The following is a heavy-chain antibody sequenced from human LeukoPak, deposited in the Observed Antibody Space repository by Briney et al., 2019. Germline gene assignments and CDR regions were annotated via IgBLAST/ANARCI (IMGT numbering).Heavy chain of an antibody. CDR2: ISGSGGST. CDR3: AKMGLWFGEFSDY. D-gene: IGHD3-10*01. Sequence: GGSLRLSCTASGFTFSSYAMSWVRQAPGKGLEWVSAISGSGGSTYYADSVKGRFTISRDNSKNTLYLQMNSLRAEDTAVYYCAKMGLWFGEFSDYWGQGTLVTVSS. J-gene: IGHJ4*02. V-gene: IGHV3-23*01. CDR1: GFTFSSYA.